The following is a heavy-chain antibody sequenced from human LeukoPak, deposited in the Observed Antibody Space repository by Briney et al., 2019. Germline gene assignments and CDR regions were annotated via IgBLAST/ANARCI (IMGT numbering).Heavy chain of an antibody. CDR1: GGSISSGSYY. D-gene: IGHD3-22*01. V-gene: IGHV4-61*02. J-gene: IGHJ5*02. Sequence: PSETLSLTCTVSGGSISSGSYYWSWIRQPAGKGLEWIGRIYTSGSTNYNPSLKSRVTISVDTSKNQFSLKLSSVTAADTAVYYCARNYYDSSGYWFDPWGQGTLVTVSS. CDR2: IYTSGST. CDR3: ARNYYDSSGYWFDP.